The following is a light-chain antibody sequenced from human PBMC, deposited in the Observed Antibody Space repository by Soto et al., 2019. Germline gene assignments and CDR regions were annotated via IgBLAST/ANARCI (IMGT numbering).Light chain of an antibody. CDR2: DAL. Sequence: DIQLTQSPSSLSASVGDRVTITCQASHDIINYLNWYQQKPRGAPKVLIYDALNLETGVPSRFSGSGSGTDFTLTDSSRQPGDIATYYCQRYDRLLALIFGGGTRVEIK. J-gene: IGKJ4*01. CDR1: HDIINY. V-gene: IGKV1-33*01. CDR3: QRYDRLLALI.